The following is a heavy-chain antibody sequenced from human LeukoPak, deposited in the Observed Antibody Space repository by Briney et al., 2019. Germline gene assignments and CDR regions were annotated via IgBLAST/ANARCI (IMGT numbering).Heavy chain of an antibody. CDR3: ARGAAAAGDAFDI. V-gene: IGHV4-38-2*02. D-gene: IGHD6-13*01. Sequence: PSETLSLTCTVSGFSITNGYHWGWIRQPPGKGLEWIGAMYHSGNTYYNPSLKSRVTISVDTPKNQFSLKLISVTAADTAMYYCARGAAAAGDAFDIWGQGTMVTVSS. CDR1: GFSITNGYH. J-gene: IGHJ3*02. CDR2: MYHSGNT.